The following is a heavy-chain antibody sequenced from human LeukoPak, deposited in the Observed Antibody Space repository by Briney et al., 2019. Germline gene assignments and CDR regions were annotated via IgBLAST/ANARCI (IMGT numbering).Heavy chain of an antibody. CDR1: GFLFSSYE. CDR3: ARESYYGGTQDY. Sequence: PGGSLRLSCAASGFLFSSYEMNWGRQAPGQGLEWVSYISTSGGTIYYADSVKGRFTISRDNAKNSLYLQMNSLRAEDTAVYYCARESYYGGTQDYWGQGTLVTVSS. V-gene: IGHV3-48*03. J-gene: IGHJ4*02. CDR2: ISTSGGTI. D-gene: IGHD4-23*01.